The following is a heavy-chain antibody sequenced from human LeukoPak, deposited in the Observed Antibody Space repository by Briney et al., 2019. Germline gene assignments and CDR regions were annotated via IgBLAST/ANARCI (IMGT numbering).Heavy chain of an antibody. CDR1: GGSINSSSYY. D-gene: IGHD6-6*01. Sequence: KPSETLSLTCTVSGGSINSSSYYWGWTPQPPGKGLEGIGSIYYSGSTYYNPSLKSRVTISVDTSKNQFSLKLSSVTAADTAVYYCARRVVAARPFDYWGQGTLVTVSS. CDR2: IYYSGST. J-gene: IGHJ4*02. CDR3: ARRVVAARPFDY. V-gene: IGHV4-39*01.